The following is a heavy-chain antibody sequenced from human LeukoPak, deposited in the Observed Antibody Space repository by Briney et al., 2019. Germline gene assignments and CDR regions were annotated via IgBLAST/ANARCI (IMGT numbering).Heavy chain of an antibody. CDR1: GFTFDDYG. D-gene: IGHD3-22*01. CDR3: ARGVTMIRYDAFDI. Sequence: GGSLRLSCAASGFTFDDYGMSRVRQAPGKGLEWVSGINWNGGSTGYADSVKGRFTISRDNAKNSLYLQMNSLRVEDTAFYYCARGVTMIRYDAFDIWGQGTMVTVSS. CDR2: INWNGGST. J-gene: IGHJ3*02. V-gene: IGHV3-20*04.